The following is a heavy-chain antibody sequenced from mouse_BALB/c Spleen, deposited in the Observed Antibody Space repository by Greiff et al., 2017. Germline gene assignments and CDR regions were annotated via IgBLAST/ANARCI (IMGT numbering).Heavy chain of an antibody. V-gene: IGHV1-18*01. CDR3: ARRVYYYAMDY. Sequence: LVKPGASVKIPCKAFGYTFTDSNMDWVKQSHGKSLEWIGDINPNNGGTIYNQKFKGKATLTVDKSSSTAYIELRSLTSVDTAVYYCARRVYYYAMDYWGQGTSVTVSS. CDR1: GYTFTDSN. J-gene: IGHJ4*01. CDR2: INPNNGGT.